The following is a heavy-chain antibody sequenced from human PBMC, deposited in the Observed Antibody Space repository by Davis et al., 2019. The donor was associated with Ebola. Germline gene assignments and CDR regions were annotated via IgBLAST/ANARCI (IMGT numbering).Heavy chain of an antibody. V-gene: IGHV4-59*01. D-gene: IGHD5-18*01. CDR3: ARLRRVDTAMVYYYYGMDV. J-gene: IGHJ6*04. CDR1: GGSISSYD. Sequence: MPSETLSLTCTVSGGSISSYDWSWIRQPPGKGLEWIGYIYYSGSTNYNPSLKSRVTISVDTSKNQFSLKLSSVTAADTAVYYCARLRRVDTAMVYYYYGMDVWGKGTTVTVSS. CDR2: IYYSGST.